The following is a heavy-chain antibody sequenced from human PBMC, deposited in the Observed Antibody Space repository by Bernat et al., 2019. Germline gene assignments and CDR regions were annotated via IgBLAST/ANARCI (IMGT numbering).Heavy chain of an antibody. CDR3: ARTGTTSRWFDP. J-gene: IGHJ5*02. D-gene: IGHD1-7*01. CDR2: INPSGGST. Sequence: QVQLVQSGAEVKKPGASVKVSCKASGYTFTSYYMHWVRQAPGQGLEWMGIINPSGGSTSYAQKFQGRVTMTRDTSISTAYMELSRLRSDDTAVYYCARTGTTSRWFDPWGQGTLVTVSS. CDR1: GYTFTSYY. V-gene: IGHV1-46*01.